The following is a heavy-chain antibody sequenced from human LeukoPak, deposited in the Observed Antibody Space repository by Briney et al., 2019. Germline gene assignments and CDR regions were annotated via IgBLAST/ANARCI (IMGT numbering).Heavy chain of an antibody. D-gene: IGHD1-1*01. J-gene: IGHJ3*01. CDR3: ARAPSTALGAFDV. CDR2: INSDGTST. Sequence: PGGSLRLSCAASGFTFSSYWMHWVRQAPGKGLVWVSRINSDGTSTNYADSVKGRFTVSRDNAKNTLFMQMNSLRAEDTAVYYCARAPSTALGAFDVWGQGTMVTVSS. CDR1: GFTFSSYW. V-gene: IGHV3-74*01.